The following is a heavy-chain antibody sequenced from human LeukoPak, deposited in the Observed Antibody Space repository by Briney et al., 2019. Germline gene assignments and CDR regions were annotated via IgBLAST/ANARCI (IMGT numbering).Heavy chain of an antibody. CDR3: ARDMRDSAQSRYFYGYEFDY. V-gene: IGHV3-30-3*01. CDR1: GFTFSRFA. Sequence: GGSLRLSCAASGFTFSRFAMHWVRQAPGEGLEWVAVISYHGSTEYYADSVKGRFTISRDNSNNKLYLQMNSLRVEDTAVYYCARDMRDSAQSRYFYGYEFDYWGQGTLVTASS. D-gene: IGHD5-18*01. J-gene: IGHJ4*02. CDR2: ISYHGSTE.